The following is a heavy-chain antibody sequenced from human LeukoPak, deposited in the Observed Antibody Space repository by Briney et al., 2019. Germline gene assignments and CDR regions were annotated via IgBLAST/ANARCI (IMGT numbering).Heavy chain of an antibody. CDR3: ARGLGGDGYNLDY. D-gene: IGHD5-24*01. V-gene: IGHV4-39*01. CDR1: GGSISSSSYY. J-gene: IGHJ4*02. Sequence: PSETLSLTCTVSGGSISSSSYYWGWIRQLPGKGLEWIGSIYYSGSTYYNPSLKSRVTISVDTSKNQFSLKQSSVTAADTAVYYCARGLGGDGYNLDYWGQGTLVTVSS. CDR2: IYYSGST.